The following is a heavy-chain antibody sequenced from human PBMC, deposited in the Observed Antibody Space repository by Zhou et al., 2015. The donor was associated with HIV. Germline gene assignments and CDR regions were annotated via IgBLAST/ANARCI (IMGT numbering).Heavy chain of an antibody. CDR1: AFTFHDFY. V-gene: IGHV1-2*02. Sequence: QSGPEVRAPGASVKISCKSIAFTFHDFYIHWVRQAPGQGLEWLAWIHPHSGDTNFAQNFRNRVTVTRDTSISTSYLELSRLRLDDTAVYYCVRTPSGYSSSWYFHYFDYWAREPWSPCPQ. J-gene: IGHJ4*02. CDR2: IHPHSGDT. D-gene: IGHD6-13*01. CDR3: VRTPSGYSSSWYFHYFDY.